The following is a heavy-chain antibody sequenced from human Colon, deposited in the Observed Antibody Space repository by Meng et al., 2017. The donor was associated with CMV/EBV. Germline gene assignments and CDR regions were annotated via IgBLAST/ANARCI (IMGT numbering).Heavy chain of an antibody. V-gene: IGHV1-2*02. D-gene: IGHD6-6*01. CDR2: INPKSGIT. CDR3: AKTAEYSSSSAAFDP. Sequence: ASVKVSCKASGYTFTSYYMHWVRQAPGQGLEWMSWINPKSGITIYGQKFQGRLTLTRDTSISTVYMELSRLRSDDTAVYYCAKTAEYSSSSAAFDPWGQGTLVTVSS. CDR1: GYTFTSYY. J-gene: IGHJ5*02.